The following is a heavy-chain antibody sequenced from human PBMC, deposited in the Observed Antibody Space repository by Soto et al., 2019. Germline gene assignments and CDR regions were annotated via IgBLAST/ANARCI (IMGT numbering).Heavy chain of an antibody. CDR2: ITWNSGRI. J-gene: IGHJ4*02. Sequence: EIHLVESGGGLVQPGRSLRLACTGSGFTFGDYAMHWVRQPPGKGLEWVSHITWNSGRIDYADSVKGRFTISRDNSKNTLYLQMNSLRAEDTAVYYCAREAAATPFDYWGQGTLVTVSS. CDR1: GFTFGDYA. D-gene: IGHD6-13*01. CDR3: AREAAATPFDY. V-gene: IGHV3-9*01.